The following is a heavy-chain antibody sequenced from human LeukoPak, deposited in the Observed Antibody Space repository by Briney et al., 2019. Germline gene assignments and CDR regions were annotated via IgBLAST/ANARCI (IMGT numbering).Heavy chain of an antibody. V-gene: IGHV4-31*03. CDR3: ARVRSGGSCYADY. Sequence: SSQTLSLACTVSGGSISSGGYSWSWIRQHPGKGLEWIGYIYYSGSTYYNPSLKSRVTISVDTSKNQFSLKLSSVTAADTAVYYCARVRSGGSCYADYWGQGTLVTVSS. CDR1: GGSISSGGYS. CDR2: IYYSGST. J-gene: IGHJ4*02. D-gene: IGHD2-15*01.